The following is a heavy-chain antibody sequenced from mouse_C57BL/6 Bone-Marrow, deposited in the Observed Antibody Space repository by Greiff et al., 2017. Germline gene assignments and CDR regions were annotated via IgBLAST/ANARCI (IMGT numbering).Heavy chain of an antibody. CDR2: IYPGDGDT. CDR3: ASSLITTVVARDY. Sequence: VQLVESGPELVKPGASVKISCKASGYAFSSSWMNWVKQRPGKGLEWIGRIYPGDGDTNYNGKFKGKATLTADKSSSTAYMQLSSLTSEDSAVYFCASSLITTVVARDYWGQGTTLTVSS. J-gene: IGHJ2*01. CDR1: GYAFSSSW. V-gene: IGHV1-82*01. D-gene: IGHD1-1*01.